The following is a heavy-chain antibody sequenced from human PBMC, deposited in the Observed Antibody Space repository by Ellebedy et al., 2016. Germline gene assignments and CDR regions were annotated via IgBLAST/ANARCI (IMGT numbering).Heavy chain of an antibody. Sequence: ASVKVSCKASGYTFTSYGISWVRQAPGQGLEWMGWISAYNGNTNYAQKLQGRVAMTTDTSTSTAYMALRSMRSDDTAVYYCARVGKDNWNYDYWGQGTLVTVSS. V-gene: IGHV1-18*01. D-gene: IGHD1-7*01. CDR2: ISAYNGNT. CDR1: GYTFTSYG. CDR3: ARVGKDNWNYDY. J-gene: IGHJ4*02.